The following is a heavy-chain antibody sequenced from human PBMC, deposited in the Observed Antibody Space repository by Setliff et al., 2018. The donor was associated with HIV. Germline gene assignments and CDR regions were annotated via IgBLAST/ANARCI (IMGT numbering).Heavy chain of an antibody. CDR1: GFTFGDYA. D-gene: IGHD3-22*01. CDR3: AKDRYHDSSGSPFDY. CDR2: IRSIAYGGTT. Sequence: PGGSLRLSCTTDGFTFGDYALSWVRQAPGKGLEWVGFIRSIAYGGTTEYAASVKGRFTISRDNSKNTLYLQMNSLRAEDTAVYYCAKDRYHDSSGSPFDYWGQGTLVTVSS. V-gene: IGHV3-49*04. J-gene: IGHJ4*02.